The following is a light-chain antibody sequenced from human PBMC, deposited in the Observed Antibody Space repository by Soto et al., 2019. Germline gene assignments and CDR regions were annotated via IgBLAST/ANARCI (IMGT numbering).Light chain of an antibody. V-gene: IGKV3-20*01. CDR2: DAS. CDR1: QSVGSNK. Sequence: EIVLTQSPGTLSLSPGERATLSCRASQSVGSNKLAWYQQKRGQAPRFLMYDASTRATGIPDRFSGSGSGTDFTLTISRLEPEDFAVYYCQQYGITPLTFGGGTKVEIK. J-gene: IGKJ4*01. CDR3: QQYGITPLT.